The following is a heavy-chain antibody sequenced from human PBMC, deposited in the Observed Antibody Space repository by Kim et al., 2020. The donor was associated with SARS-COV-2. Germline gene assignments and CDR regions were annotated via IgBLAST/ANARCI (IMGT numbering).Heavy chain of an antibody. Sequence: SVKVSCKASGGTFSSYAISWVRQAPGQGLEWMGGIIPIFGTANYAQKFQGRVTITADESTSTAYMELSSLRSEDTAVYYCASGRDSGSYSWGGYFDYWGQGTLVTVSS. V-gene: IGHV1-69*13. CDR1: GGTFSSYA. CDR2: IIPIFGTA. D-gene: IGHD1-26*01. CDR3: ASGRDSGSYSWGGYFDY. J-gene: IGHJ4*02.